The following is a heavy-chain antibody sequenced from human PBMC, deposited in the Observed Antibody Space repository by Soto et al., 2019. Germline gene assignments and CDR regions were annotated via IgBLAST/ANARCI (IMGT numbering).Heavy chain of an antibody. CDR3: ATSRITIFGVVIPGVY. V-gene: IGHV1-24*01. J-gene: IGHJ4*02. CDR1: GYTLTELS. Sequence: GGPVKVSCKVSGYTLTELSMHWVRQAPGKGLEWMGGFDPEDGETIYAQKFQGRVTMTEDTSTDTAYMELSSLRSEDTAVYYCATSRITIFGVVIPGVYWGQGTLVTVSS. CDR2: FDPEDGET. D-gene: IGHD3-3*01.